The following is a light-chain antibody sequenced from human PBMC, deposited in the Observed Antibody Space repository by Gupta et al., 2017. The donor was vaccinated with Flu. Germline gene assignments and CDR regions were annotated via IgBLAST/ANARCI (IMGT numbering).Light chain of an antibody. CDR3: QQSNTWPYT. CDR1: QSVGSS. CDR2: GAF. V-gene: IGKV3-15*01. Sequence: PPTLSVSPGERVTPSCRAGQSVGSSLAWYQQKPGQAPRLLIYGAFTRATGIPVRFSGSGSGTQFTLTISSLQSEDSAIYYCQQSNTWPYTFGQGTKLEIK. J-gene: IGKJ2*01.